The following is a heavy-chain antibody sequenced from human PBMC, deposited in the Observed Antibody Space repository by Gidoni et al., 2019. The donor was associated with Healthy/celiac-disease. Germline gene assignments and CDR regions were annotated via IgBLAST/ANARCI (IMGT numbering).Heavy chain of an antibody. Sequence: EVQLVESGGGLVQPGGSLKLSCAASGFTFRGSAMHWVRQASGKGLEWVGRIRSKANSYATAYAESVKGRFTISRDDSKNTAYLQMNRLKTEDTAVYYCTTTYDLWSGYLYYYMDVWGKGTTVTVSS. V-gene: IGHV3-73*01. CDR1: GFTFRGSA. J-gene: IGHJ6*03. CDR2: IRSKANSYAT. D-gene: IGHD3-3*01. CDR3: TTTYDLWSGYLYYYMDV.